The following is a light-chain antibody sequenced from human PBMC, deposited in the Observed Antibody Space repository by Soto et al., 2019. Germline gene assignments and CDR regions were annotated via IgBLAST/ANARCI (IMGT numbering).Light chain of an antibody. Sequence: QSVLTQPPSASGPPGQSVTISCTGTSSDFGGYNYVSWYQQHPGKAPKLMIYEVSKRPSGVPDRFSGSKSGNTASLTVSGLQAEDEADYYCSSYAGSNNQVFGTGTKVTVL. CDR1: SSDFGGYNY. J-gene: IGLJ1*01. CDR2: EVS. V-gene: IGLV2-8*01. CDR3: SSYAGSNNQV.